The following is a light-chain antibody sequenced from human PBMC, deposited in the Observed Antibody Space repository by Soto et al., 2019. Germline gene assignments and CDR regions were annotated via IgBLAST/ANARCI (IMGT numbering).Light chain of an antibody. CDR3: QQYNSWPPRYT. V-gene: IGKV3-15*01. CDR2: GAS. CDR1: QNIGNN. J-gene: IGKJ2*01. Sequence: VMTQSPATLSASPGERVILSCRASQNIGNNLAWYQQKPGQAPRLLMYGASSRASDTPARFSGSGSATDFTLTISSLQSEDFAVYYCQQYNSWPPRYTFGQGTTLQI.